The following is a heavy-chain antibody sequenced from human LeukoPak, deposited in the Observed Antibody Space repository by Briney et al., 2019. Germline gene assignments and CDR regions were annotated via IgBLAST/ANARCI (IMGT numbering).Heavy chain of an antibody. CDR1: GYTFTSYY. V-gene: IGHV1-46*01. Sequence: ASVKVSCKASGYTFTSYYMHWVRQAPGQGLEWMGIINPSGGSTSYAQKFQGRVTMTRDTSTSTVYMELSSLRSEDTAVYYCARAGYQLLWGNWYFDLWGRGTLVTVSS. CDR2: INPSGGST. CDR3: ARAGYQLLWGNWYFDL. J-gene: IGHJ2*01. D-gene: IGHD2-2*01.